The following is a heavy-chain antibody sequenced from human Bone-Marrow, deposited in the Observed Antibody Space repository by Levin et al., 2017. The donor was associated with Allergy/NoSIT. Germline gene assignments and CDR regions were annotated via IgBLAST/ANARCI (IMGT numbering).Heavy chain of an antibody. Sequence: SETLSLNCAVSGYLINSAYYWAWIRQIPGTGLEWVGTIYSTDDTYFNPSLNNRATISRDTSQNQFSLKVTAVTAADTAVYYCASRTTVAGHSFDFWGQGALVTVSS. V-gene: IGHV4-38-2*01. D-gene: IGHD6-19*01. CDR3: ASRTTVAGHSFDF. CDR1: GYLINSAYY. CDR2: IYSTDDT. J-gene: IGHJ4*02.